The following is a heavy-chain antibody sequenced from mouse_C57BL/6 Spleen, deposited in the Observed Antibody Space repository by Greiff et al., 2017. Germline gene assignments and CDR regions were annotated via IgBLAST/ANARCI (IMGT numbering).Heavy chain of an antibody. V-gene: IGHV1-76*01. CDR2: IYPGSGNT. Sequence: VQLQESGAELVRPGASVKLSCKASGYTFTDYYINWVKQRPGQGLEWIARIYPGSGNTYYNEKFKGKATLTAEKSSSTAYMQLSSLTSEDSAVYFCARSGYDGYYAWFAYWGQGTLVTVSA. J-gene: IGHJ3*01. D-gene: IGHD2-3*01. CDR1: GYTFTDYY. CDR3: ARSGYDGYYAWFAY.